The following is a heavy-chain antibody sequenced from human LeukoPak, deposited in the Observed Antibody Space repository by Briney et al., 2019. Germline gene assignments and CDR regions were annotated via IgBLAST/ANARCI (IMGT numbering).Heavy chain of an antibody. Sequence: ASVKVSCKASGYTFTSYYMHWVRQAPGQGLEWMGIINPSGGSTSYAQKFQGRVTMTRDTSTSTVYMELSSLRSEDTAVYYCATIYGDFYYFDYWGQGTLVTVSS. CDR2: INPSGGST. D-gene: IGHD4-17*01. CDR1: GYTFTSYY. V-gene: IGHV1-46*01. J-gene: IGHJ4*02. CDR3: ATIYGDFYYFDY.